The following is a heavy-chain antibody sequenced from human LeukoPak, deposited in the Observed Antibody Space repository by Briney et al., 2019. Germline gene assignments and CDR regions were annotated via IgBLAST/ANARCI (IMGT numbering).Heavy chain of an antibody. J-gene: IGHJ4*02. V-gene: IGHV3-30*02. CDR2: IRYDGSNK. D-gene: IGHD3-10*01. CDR1: GFTFSSYG. CDR3: AKVAKYYYGSETYYFFEH. Sequence: GGSLRLSCAASGFTFSSYGMHWVRQAPGKGLEWVAFIRYDGSNKYYAESVKGRFTVSRDNSKNTLYLHVNSLRPEDTAVYYCAKVAKYYYGSETYYFFEHWGQGTPVTASS.